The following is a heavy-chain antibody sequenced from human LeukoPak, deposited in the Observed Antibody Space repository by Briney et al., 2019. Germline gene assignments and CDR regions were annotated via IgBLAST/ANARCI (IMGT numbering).Heavy chain of an antibody. CDR2: IIPILGIA. V-gene: IGHV1-69*04. CDR1: GGTFSSYA. D-gene: IGHD6-13*01. CDR3: ARDLGGVSSSWYRYFDY. J-gene: IGHJ4*02. Sequence: SVKVSCKASGGTFSSYAISWVRQAPGQGLEWMGRIIPILGIANYAQKFQGRVTITADKSTSTAYMELSSLRSEDTAVYYCARDLGGVSSSWYRYFDYWGQGTLVTVSS.